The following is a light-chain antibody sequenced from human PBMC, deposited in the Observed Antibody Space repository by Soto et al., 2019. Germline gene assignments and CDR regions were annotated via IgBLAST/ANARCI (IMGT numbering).Light chain of an antibody. J-gene: IGLJ1*01. CDR1: SSDIGTYEY. V-gene: IGLV2-14*01. Sequence: QSALTQPASGSGSPGQSITISCAGSSSDIGTYEYVSWYQQYPGKAPKLMIYEVNYRPSGVSNRFSGSKSGNTASLTISGLQAEDEGDYYCNSMTTSTSTRFVFGTGTMLTVL. CDR2: EVN. CDR3: NSMTTSTSTRFV.